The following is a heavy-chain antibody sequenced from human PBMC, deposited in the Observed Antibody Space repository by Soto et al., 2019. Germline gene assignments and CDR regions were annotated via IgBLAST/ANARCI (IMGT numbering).Heavy chain of an antibody. CDR1: GFTFSSYA. CDR3: AKARAQYYDFWSGYPVDY. J-gene: IGHJ4*02. Sequence: GGSLRLSCAASGFTFSSYAMSWVRQAPGKGLEWVSAISGSGGSTYYADSVKGRFTISRDNSKNTLYLQMNSLRAEDTAVYYCAKARAQYYDFWSGYPVDYWGQGALVTVSS. CDR2: ISGSGGST. D-gene: IGHD3-3*01. V-gene: IGHV3-23*01.